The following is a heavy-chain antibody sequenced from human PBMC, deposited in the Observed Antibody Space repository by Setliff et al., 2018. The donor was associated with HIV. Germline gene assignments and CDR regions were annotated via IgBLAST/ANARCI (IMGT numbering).Heavy chain of an antibody. J-gene: IGHJ4*02. CDR2: IYPSGDS. CDR3: ARQHSESRDFDY. Sequence: SETLSLTCTVTGGSISSNNFYWGWIRQPPGKGLEWIGTIYPSGDSFYDPSLKSRVTTSIDSSKNQFSLKLSSVTAADTAVYYCARQHSESRDFDYWGQGALVTVSS. V-gene: IGHV4-39*01. CDR1: GGSISSNNFY. D-gene: IGHD3-22*01.